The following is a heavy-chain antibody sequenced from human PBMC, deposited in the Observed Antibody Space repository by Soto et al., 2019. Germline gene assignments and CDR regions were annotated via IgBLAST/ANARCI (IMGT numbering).Heavy chain of an antibody. D-gene: IGHD2-2*01. CDR2: IYYSGST. CDR3: ARAIVVVPAAMQVRYYYYMDV. V-gene: IGHV4-59*01. Sequence: PSETLSLTCTVSGGSISSYYWSWIRQPPGKGLEWIGYIYYSGSTNYNPSLKSRVTIPVDTSKNQFSLKLSSVTAADTAVYYCARAIVVVPAAMQVRYYYYMDVWGKGTTVTVSS. J-gene: IGHJ6*03. CDR1: GGSISSYY.